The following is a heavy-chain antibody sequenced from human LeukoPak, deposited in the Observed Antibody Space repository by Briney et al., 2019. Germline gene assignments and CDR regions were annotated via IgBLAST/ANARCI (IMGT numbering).Heavy chain of an antibody. Sequence: SETLSLTCTVSGGSITSGSHYWSWIRQPAGKGLEWIGRIYTSGSTNYNPSLKSRVTISVDRSKSQFSLKLSSVPAADTAVYYCARTRYYYNSRSYGAPYYFDYWGQGTLVTVSS. CDR3: ARTRYYYNSRSYGAPYYFDY. J-gene: IGHJ4*02. D-gene: IGHD3-10*01. V-gene: IGHV4-61*02. CDR2: IYTSGST. CDR1: GGSITSGSHY.